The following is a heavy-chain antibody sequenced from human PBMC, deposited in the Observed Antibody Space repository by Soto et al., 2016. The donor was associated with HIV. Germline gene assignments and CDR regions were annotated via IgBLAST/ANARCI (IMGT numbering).Heavy chain of an antibody. V-gene: IGHV3-11*05. CDR1: GFTFSDYY. J-gene: IGHJ6*02. Sequence: QVQLVESGGGLVKPGGSLRLSCAASGFTFSDYYMSWIRQAPGKGLEWVSYISSTSSYTNYADSVKGRFTISRDNAKNSLYLQMNSLRAEDTAVYYCARDKEWFGELGRGYFYYYGMDVWGQGTTVTVSS. CDR2: ISSTSSYT. CDR3: ARDKEWFGELGRGYFYYYGMDV. D-gene: IGHD3-10*01.